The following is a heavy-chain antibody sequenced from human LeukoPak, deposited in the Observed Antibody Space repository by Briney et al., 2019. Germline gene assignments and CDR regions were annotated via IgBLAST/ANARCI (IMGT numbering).Heavy chain of an antibody. CDR3: ARDLVLPSDCGGDCLTFDY. D-gene: IGHD2-21*02. J-gene: IGHJ4*02. Sequence: SETLSLTCTVSGGSISSYYWNWIRQPPGKGLEWVGRIYASGSTNYNPSLKNRVTMSVDTSKNQFSLKLSSVTAADTAVYYCARDLVLPSDCGGDCLTFDYWGQGTLVTVSS. CDR1: GGSISSYY. CDR2: IYASGST. V-gene: IGHV4-4*07.